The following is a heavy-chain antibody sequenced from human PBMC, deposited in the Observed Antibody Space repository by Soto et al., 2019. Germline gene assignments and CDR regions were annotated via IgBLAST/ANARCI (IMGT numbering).Heavy chain of an antibody. D-gene: IGHD1-26*01. CDR2: AHHSGRT. V-gene: IGHV4-39*07. CDR3: ARSEATGLDH. CDR1: GGSISSGDYY. J-gene: IGHJ4*02. Sequence: KPSETLSLTCTVSGGSISSGDYYWSWIRHPPGKGLEWIGEAHHSGRTNYNPSLKSRVTISVDKSKNHFSLKLSSVTAADTAVYYCARSEATGLDHWGQGTLVTVSS.